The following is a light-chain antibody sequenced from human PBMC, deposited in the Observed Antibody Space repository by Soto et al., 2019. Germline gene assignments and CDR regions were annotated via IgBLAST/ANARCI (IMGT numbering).Light chain of an antibody. CDR1: QSVSSNF. V-gene: IGKV3-20*01. Sequence: DIVLTQSPGTLSLSPGERATLSCRASQSVSSNFLAWYQQRPGQAPRLLIHGVSSRATGIPDRFSGSGSGTDFTLTINRLEPEDFALYFCQQYGSSPFTFGPGTKLESK. CDR2: GVS. CDR3: QQYGSSPFT. J-gene: IGKJ3*01.